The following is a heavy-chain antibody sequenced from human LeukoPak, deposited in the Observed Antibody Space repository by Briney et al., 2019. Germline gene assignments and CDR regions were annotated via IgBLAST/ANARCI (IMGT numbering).Heavy chain of an antibody. Sequence: SETLSLTCTVSGGSTTSYFWSWIRHPPGRRLEWIGYIYHSGTTNYNPSLKSRATISADTSKNQFSLRLSSVTAAATAVYYCAQKAPFSPTYSQQWGQGTLVTVSS. D-gene: IGHD2/OR15-2a*01. J-gene: IGHJ1*01. CDR3: AQKAPFSPTYSQQ. V-gene: IGHV4-59*01. CDR2: IYHSGTT. CDR1: GGSTTSYF.